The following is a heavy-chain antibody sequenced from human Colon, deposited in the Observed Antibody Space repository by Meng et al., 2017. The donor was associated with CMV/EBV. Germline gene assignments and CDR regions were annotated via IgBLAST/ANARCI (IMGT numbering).Heavy chain of an antibody. J-gene: IGHJ5*02. CDR3: ARREGVEVPAAVKNWFDV. Sequence: SETLSLTCSVSGWSFSAYYWSWIRQSPGKGLEWIGEVKPSGSANYNPSLKSRVTILADTSKNQFSLKLRSVTAADTAVYYCARREGVEVPAAVKNWFDVWGRGTRVTVSS. CDR1: GWSFSAYY. V-gene: IGHV4-34*01. D-gene: IGHD2-2*01. CDR2: VKPSGSA.